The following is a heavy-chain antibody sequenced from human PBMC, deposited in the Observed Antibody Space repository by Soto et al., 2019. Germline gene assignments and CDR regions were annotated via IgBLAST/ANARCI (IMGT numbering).Heavy chain of an antibody. Sequence: GGSLRLSCAASGFTFSNAWMSWVRQAPGKGLEWVGRIKSKTDGGTTDYAAPVKGRFTISRDDSKNTLYLQMNSLKTEDTAVYYCTPHDILTGYWGFDPWGQGTLVTVSS. CDR2: IKSKTDGGTT. J-gene: IGHJ5*02. V-gene: IGHV3-15*01. CDR3: TPHDILTGYWGFDP. D-gene: IGHD3-9*01. CDR1: GFTFSNAW.